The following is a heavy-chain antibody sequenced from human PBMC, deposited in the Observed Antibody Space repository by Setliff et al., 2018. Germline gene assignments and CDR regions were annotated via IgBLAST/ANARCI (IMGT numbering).Heavy chain of an antibody. CDR2: IIHSGST. CDR1: GGSISNYY. V-gene: IGHV4-34*12. CDR3: ARSFSRREKFLLDY. J-gene: IGHJ4*02. Sequence: SETLSLTCTVSGGSISNYYWSWIRQPPGKRLEWIGEIIHSGSTNYNPSLKSRVTISMDTSKNQFSLEVSSVTAADTAVYYCARSFSRREKFLLDYWGQGALVTVSS.